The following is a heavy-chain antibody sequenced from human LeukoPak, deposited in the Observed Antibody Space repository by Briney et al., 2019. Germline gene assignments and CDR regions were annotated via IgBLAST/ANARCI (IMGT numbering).Heavy chain of an antibody. CDR3: ARAEYYYDSSGYSLNFDY. V-gene: IGHV4-59*01. D-gene: IGHD3-22*01. CDR1: GGSISSYY. CDR2: IYYSGST. J-gene: IGHJ4*02. Sequence: SETLSLTCTVSGGSISSYYWSWIRQPPGKGLEWIGYIYYSGSTNYNPSLKSRVTISVDTSKNQFSLKLSSVTAADTAVYYCARAEYYYDSSGYSLNFDYWGQGTLVTVSS.